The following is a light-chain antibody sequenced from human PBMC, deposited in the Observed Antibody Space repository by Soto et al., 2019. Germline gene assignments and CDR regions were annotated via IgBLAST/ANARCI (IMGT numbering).Light chain of an antibody. CDR1: QSITINY. V-gene: IGKV3-20*01. Sequence: EIVLTQSPGTLSLFPGERATLSCMASQSITINYLAWYQQKPGQAPRLLIYGASARDTGIPERFSGSGSGTDFTLTISRLEPEASAVYYCQQYSRSIDSTFGPGTKVEIK. J-gene: IGKJ3*01. CDR3: QQYSRSIDST. CDR2: GAS.